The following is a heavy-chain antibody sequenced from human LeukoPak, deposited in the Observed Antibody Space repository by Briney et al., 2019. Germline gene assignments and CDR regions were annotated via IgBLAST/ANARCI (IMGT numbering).Heavy chain of an antibody. D-gene: IGHD3-16*02. CDR3: ARDSSDDYVWGSYRLNVGYYFDY. Sequence: QPGGSLRLSCAASGFTFSSYWMSWVRQAPGKGLEWVANIKQDGSEKYYVDSVKGRFTISRDNAKNSLYLQMNSLRAEDTAVYYCARDSSDDYVWGSYRLNVGYYFDYWGQGTLVTVSS. J-gene: IGHJ4*02. CDR1: GFTFSSYW. CDR2: IKQDGSEK. V-gene: IGHV3-7*01.